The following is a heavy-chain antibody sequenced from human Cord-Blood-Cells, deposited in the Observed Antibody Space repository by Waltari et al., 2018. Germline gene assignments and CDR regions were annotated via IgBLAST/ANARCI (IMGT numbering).Heavy chain of an antibody. CDR2: IYYSGST. Sequence: QVQLQESGPGLVKPSETLSLTCTVSGGSISSYYWSWIRQPPGQGLEWIGYIYYSGSTNYNPSLKSRVTISVDTSKNQFSLKLSSVTAADTAVYYCARATDRLEEYSSPAAPFFDYWGQGTLVTVSS. CDR3: ARATDRLEEYSSPAAPFFDY. J-gene: IGHJ4*02. D-gene: IGHD6-6*01. CDR1: GGSISSYY. V-gene: IGHV4-59*01.